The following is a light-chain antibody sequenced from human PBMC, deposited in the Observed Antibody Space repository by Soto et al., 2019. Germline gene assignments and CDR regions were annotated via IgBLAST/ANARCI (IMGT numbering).Light chain of an antibody. CDR3: LQSKNWHRT. Sequence: EIVMTQSPATLSVSPGERATLSCRASQSVSSNLAWYQQKPGQAPRLLIYGASTRATGIPARFSGSGSGTEFTLTISCLHSEDFAVYYSLQSKNWHRTFASGTKVDIK. V-gene: IGKV3-15*01. CDR1: QSVSSN. J-gene: IGKJ1*01. CDR2: GAS.